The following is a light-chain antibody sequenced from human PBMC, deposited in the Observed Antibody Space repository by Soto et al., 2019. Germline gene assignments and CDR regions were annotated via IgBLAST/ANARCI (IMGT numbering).Light chain of an antibody. Sequence: EIVLTQSPGTLSLSPGERATLSCRASQSVSSNFLAWYQQKPGQAPRLLIYGASSRATGIPDRFSGSGSGTDFTLTISRLEPEDSAVYYCQQYSSSPWTFGQGTKVDIK. CDR1: QSVSSNF. CDR3: QQYSSSPWT. CDR2: GAS. J-gene: IGKJ1*01. V-gene: IGKV3-20*01.